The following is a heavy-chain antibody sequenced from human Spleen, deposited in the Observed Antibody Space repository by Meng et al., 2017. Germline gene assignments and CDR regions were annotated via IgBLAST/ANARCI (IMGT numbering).Heavy chain of an antibody. J-gene: IGHJ4*02. CDR2: IKADGSER. V-gene: IGHV3-7*01. Sequence: GESLKISCAASGFTFSNYWMTWVRQAPGKGLEWVANIKADGSERFYVGSVKGRFTISRDNAKNSLYLQMNSLRAEDTAVYYCARAEWGGIAVAGYYFDYWGQGTLVTVSS. CDR3: ARAEWGGIAVAGYYFDY. CDR1: GFTFSNYW. D-gene: IGHD6-19*01.